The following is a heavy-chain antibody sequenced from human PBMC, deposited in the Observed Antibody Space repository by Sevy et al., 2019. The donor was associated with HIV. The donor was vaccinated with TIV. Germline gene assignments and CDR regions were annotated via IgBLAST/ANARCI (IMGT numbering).Heavy chain of an antibody. CDR2: ISYDGNNR. D-gene: IGHD4-17*01. CDR3: AKVGIRPDYDFDY. CDR1: GFTFSDHG. J-gene: IGHJ4*02. V-gene: IGHV3-30*18. Sequence: GGSLRLSCAASGFTFSDHGMHWVRQAPGKGLDWVAAISYDGNNRYYADSVKGRFTISRDNSKNTLYLQMNSLRAEDTAVYYCAKVGIRPDYDFDYWGQGTLVTVSS.